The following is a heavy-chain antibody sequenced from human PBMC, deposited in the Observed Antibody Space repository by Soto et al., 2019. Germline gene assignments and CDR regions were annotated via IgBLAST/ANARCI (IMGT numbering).Heavy chain of an antibody. Sequence: ASVKVSCKASGYTFTSYYMHWVRQAPGQGLEWMGIINPSGGSTSYAQKFQGRVTMTRDTSTSTVYMELSSLRSEDTAVYYCASETIVEMATTYYYYYGMDVWGQGTTVTVS. CDR3: ASETIVEMATTYYYYYGMDV. CDR1: GYTFTSYY. D-gene: IGHD3-22*01. J-gene: IGHJ6*02. CDR2: INPSGGST. V-gene: IGHV1-46*01.